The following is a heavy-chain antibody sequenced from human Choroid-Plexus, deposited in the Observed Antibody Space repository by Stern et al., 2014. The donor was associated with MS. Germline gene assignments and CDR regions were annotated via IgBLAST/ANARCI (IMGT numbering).Heavy chain of an antibody. CDR1: RFTFSNFG. CDR3: AKDRQWSTYFFDY. V-gene: IGHV3-30*18. CDR2: ISYDGSDK. J-gene: IGHJ4*02. D-gene: IGHD2-15*01. Sequence: VQCGGSGKQAGRALRLDLAASRFTFSNFGMHWVRQAPGKGLEWVALISYDGSDKYYADSVKGRFTIFRDNSKNTLYMHMNSLRAEDTAVYYCAKDRQWSTYFFDYWGQGSLVTVSS.